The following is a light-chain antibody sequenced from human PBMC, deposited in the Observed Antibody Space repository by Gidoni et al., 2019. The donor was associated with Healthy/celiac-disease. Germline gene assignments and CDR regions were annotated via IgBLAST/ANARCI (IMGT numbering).Light chain of an antibody. CDR3: MQSPQTPLT. CDR2: LGH. V-gene: IGKV2-28*01. J-gene: IGKJ4*01. CDR1: QTLLHSNGYNY. Sequence: DIVMTHSTLSLPVTPGEPAYISCRSSQTLLHSNGYNYLDWYLQTPGESTPLLLYLGHTRASGVPDRFSGRVSGTDFTLKLRRVEAEDGGVYFCMQSPQTPLTFGGXTKVEIK.